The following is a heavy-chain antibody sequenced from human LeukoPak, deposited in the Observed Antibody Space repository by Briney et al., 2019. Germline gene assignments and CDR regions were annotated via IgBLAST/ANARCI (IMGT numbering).Heavy chain of an antibody. CDR1: GLAFSTYG. CDR2: IKQDGSEK. J-gene: IGHJ4*02. CDR3: ARDKGGSEDY. D-gene: IGHD5-12*01. V-gene: IGHV3-7*01. Sequence: GGSLRLSCAASGLAFSTYGMHWVRQAPGKGLEWVATIKQDGSEKYYVDSVKGRFTISRDNAKNSLYLQMTSLRAEDTAVYYCARDKGGSEDYWGQGTLVTVSS.